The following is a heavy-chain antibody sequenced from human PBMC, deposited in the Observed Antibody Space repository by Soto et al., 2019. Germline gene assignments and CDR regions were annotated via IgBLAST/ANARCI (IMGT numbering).Heavy chain of an antibody. CDR3: ARERRYSSSWRVIDY. V-gene: IGHV4-34*01. J-gene: IGHJ4*02. CDR1: GGSFSGYY. CDR2: INHSGST. D-gene: IGHD6-13*01. Sequence: TSETLSLTCAVYGGSFSGYYWSWIRQPPGKGLEWIGEINHSGSTNYNPSLKSRVTISVDTSKNQFSLKLSSVTAADTAVYYCARERRYSSSWRVIDYWGQGTLVTVSS.